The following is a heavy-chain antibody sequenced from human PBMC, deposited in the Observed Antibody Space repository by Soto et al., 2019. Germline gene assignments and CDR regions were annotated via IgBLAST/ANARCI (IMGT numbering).Heavy chain of an antibody. J-gene: IGHJ6*02. CDR2: ISTYNGDT. Sequence: QVQLVQSGAEVRKPGASVKVSCTASGYTFSTSGMSWLRQAPGQGLEWMGWISTYNGDTNDAPKFQDRVTMTSDTSTSTVYMELRSLRSDDTAVYYCARAGAAPYYYYGMDVWGQGTRVTVSS. CDR3: ARAGAAPYYYYGMDV. V-gene: IGHV1-18*01. D-gene: IGHD2-15*01. CDR1: GYTFSTSG.